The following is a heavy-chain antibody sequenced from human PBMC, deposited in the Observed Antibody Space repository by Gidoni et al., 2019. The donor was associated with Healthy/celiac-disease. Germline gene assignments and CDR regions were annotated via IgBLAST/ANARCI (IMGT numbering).Heavy chain of an antibody. CDR3: AFQAAAGDY. CDR2: IYSGGST. D-gene: IGHD6-13*01. V-gene: IGHV3-66*01. CDR1: GFTVSSNY. Sequence: EVQLVESGGGLVRPGGSLSLSCAASGFTVSSNYMSWVRQAPGKGLEWVSVIYSGGSTYYADSVKGRFTISRDNSKNTLYLQMNSLRAEDTAVYYCAFQAAAGDYWGQGTLVTVSS. J-gene: IGHJ4*02.